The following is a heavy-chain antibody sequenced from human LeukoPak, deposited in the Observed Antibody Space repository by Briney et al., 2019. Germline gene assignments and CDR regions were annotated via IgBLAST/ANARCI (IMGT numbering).Heavy chain of an antibody. Sequence: ASVKVSCKASGYTFTSYDINWVRQAHGQGLEWMGWMKPNSGDTDYAQKFQGRVTMTRDTSINTAYMELSSLTSEDTAVYYCARMNWLTTNNPNWFDPWGQGTLVTVSS. D-gene: IGHD4-11*01. V-gene: IGHV1-8*01. CDR3: ARMNWLTTNNPNWFDP. CDR2: MKPNSGDT. J-gene: IGHJ5*02. CDR1: GYTFTSYD.